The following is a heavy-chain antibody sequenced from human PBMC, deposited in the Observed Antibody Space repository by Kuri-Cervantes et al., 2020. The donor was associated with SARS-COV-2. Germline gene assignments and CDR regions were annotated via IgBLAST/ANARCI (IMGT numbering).Heavy chain of an antibody. CDR2: IIPIFGTA. J-gene: IGHJ6*03. CDR3: ARDTAIGHYDILTGYYNANYYYYMDV. Sequence: SVKVSCKASGGTFSSYAISWVRQAPGQGLEWMGGIIPIFGTANYAQKFQGRATITADESTSTVYMELSSLRSEDTAVYYCARDTAIGHYDILTGYYNANYYYYMDVWGKGTTVTVSS. D-gene: IGHD3-9*01. CDR1: GGTFSSYA. V-gene: IGHV1-69*13.